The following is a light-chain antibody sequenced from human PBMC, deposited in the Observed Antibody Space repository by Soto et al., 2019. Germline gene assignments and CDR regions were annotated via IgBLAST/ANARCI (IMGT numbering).Light chain of an antibody. J-gene: IGLJ1*01. Sequence: QSVLAQPAAVSGSPQRAFTISCTGTSSDVGGYDYVSWYRQRPGKAPTLMISEVSNRPSGVSNRFSGSKSGNTASLTISGLQAEDEADYYCTSYTGSSTPYVSGTGTKVTVL. CDR2: EVS. V-gene: IGLV2-14*01. CDR1: SSDVGGYDY. CDR3: TSYTGSSTPYV.